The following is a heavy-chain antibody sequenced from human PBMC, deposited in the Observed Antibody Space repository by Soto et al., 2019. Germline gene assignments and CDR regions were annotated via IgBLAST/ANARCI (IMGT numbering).Heavy chain of an antibody. J-gene: IGHJ4*02. CDR1: GFTFSSYG. Sequence: QVQLVESGGGVVQPGRSLRLSCAASGFTFSSYGMHWVRQAPGKGLEWVAVISYDGSNKYYADSVKGRFTISRDNSKNTLYLQMNSLRAEDTAVYYCAKGPKKSMVRGGNWGQGNLVTVSS. V-gene: IGHV3-30*18. D-gene: IGHD3-10*01. CDR2: ISYDGSNK. CDR3: AKGPKKSMVRGGN.